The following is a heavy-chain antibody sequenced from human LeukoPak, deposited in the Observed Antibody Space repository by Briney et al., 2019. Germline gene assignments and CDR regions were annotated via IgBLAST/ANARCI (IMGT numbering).Heavy chain of an antibody. CDR3: ARDPGGSSGYYELDY. Sequence: GSLRLSCAASGFTFSSYSMNWVRQAPGKGLEWVSSISSSSSYIYYADSVKGRFTISRDNAKNSLYLQMNSLRAEDTAVYYCARDPGGSSGYYELDYWGQGTLVTVSS. V-gene: IGHV3-21*01. J-gene: IGHJ4*02. D-gene: IGHD3-22*01. CDR1: GFTFSSYS. CDR2: ISSSSSYI.